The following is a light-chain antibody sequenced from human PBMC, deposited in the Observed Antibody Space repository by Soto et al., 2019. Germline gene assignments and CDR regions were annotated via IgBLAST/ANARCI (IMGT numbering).Light chain of an antibody. V-gene: IGKV3-20*01. J-gene: IGKJ5*01. CDR2: GAS. Sequence: ERVFTEPPGTLSLSPCVRATLSSKASQSVTSRYLAWYQQKPRQAPRLLLSGASTRAAGIPDRFSGDGSGTDFTLTISRLEPEDFAVYYCQQYGTSAITFGQGTRLEI. CDR1: QSVTSRY. CDR3: QQYGTSAIT.